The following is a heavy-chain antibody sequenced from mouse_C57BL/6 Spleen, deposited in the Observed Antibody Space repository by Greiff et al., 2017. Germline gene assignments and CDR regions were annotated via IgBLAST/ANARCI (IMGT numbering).Heavy chain of an antibody. Sequence: QVQLKQPGAELVRPGSSVKLSCKASGYTFTSYWMHWVKQRPIQGLEWIGNIDPSDSETHYNQKFKDKATLTVDKSSSTAYMQLSSLTSEDSAVYYCARRDGYYRAMDYWGQGTTLTVSS. CDR2: IDPSDSET. V-gene: IGHV1-52*01. CDR3: ARRDGYYRAMDY. J-gene: IGHJ2*01. D-gene: IGHD2-3*01. CDR1: GYTFTSYW.